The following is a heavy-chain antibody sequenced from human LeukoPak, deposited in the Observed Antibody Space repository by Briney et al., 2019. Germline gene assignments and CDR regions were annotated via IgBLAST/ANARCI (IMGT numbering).Heavy chain of an antibody. Sequence: ASVKVSCKSSGFTFTDYYIHWVRQAPGQGLEWMGYIGLHSSATSSPQEFQGRVTMTRDTSMSTAYMELTRLTSDDTAVYYCAREGNGLLSKDFDYWGQGTLVTVSS. CDR3: AREGNGLLSKDFDY. V-gene: IGHV1-2*02. CDR2: IGLHSSAT. CDR1: GFTFTDYY. D-gene: IGHD2/OR15-2a*01. J-gene: IGHJ4*02.